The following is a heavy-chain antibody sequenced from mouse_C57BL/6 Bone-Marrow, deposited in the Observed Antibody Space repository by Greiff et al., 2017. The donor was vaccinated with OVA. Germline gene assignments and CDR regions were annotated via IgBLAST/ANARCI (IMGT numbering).Heavy chain of an antibody. CDR2: FYPGGGSI. J-gene: IGHJ2*01. Sequence: QVQLKESGAELVKPGASVKLSCKASGYTFTEYPIHWVKQRSGQGLEWIGWFYPGGGSIKYHEKFKDQVTLTADKTSSTIYMELRRLTTEDAAAYFCARHEGIYYDLFLDYWGQGTTLTVSS. D-gene: IGHD2-4*01. V-gene: IGHV1-62-2*01. CDR3: ARHEGIYYDLFLDY. CDR1: GYTFTEYP.